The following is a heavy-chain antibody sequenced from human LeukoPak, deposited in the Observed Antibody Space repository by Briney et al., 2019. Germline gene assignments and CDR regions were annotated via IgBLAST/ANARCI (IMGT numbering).Heavy chain of an antibody. CDR1: GGSISSYY. CDR2: IYTSGST. D-gene: IGHD1-7*01. J-gene: IGHJ5*02. CDR3: ARNPAGAGTGDWFDP. Sequence: PSETLSLTCTVSGGSISSYYWSWIRQPPGKGLEWIGYIYTSGSTNYNPSLKSRVTISVDTSKNQFSLKLSSVTAADTAVYYCARNPAGAGTGDWFDPWGQGTLVTVSS. V-gene: IGHV4-4*09.